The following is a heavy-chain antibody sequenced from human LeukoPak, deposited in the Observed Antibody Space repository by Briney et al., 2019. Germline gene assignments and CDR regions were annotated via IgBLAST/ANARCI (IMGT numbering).Heavy chain of an antibody. CDR3: ASSARSSWYVY. CDR1: GFTFSDYY. D-gene: IGHD6-13*01. V-gene: IGHV3-11*01. CDR2: ISSSGSTI. J-gene: IGHJ4*02. Sequence: GGSLRLSCAASGFTFSDYYMSWIRQAPGKGLEWVSYISSSGSTIYYADSVKGRFTISRDNAKNSLYLQMNSLRAEDTAVYYCASSARSSWYVYWGQGTLVTVSS.